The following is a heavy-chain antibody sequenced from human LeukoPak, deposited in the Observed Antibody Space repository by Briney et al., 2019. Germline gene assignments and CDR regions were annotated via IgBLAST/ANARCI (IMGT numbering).Heavy chain of an antibody. Sequence: PSETLSLTCTVSGGSISSSSYYWGWIRQPPGKGLEWIGNIYYSGSTYYNPSLKSRVTISVDTSKNQFSLKLSSVTAADTAVYYCARVDKNYYGSGSYYGKFNDAFDIWGQGTMVTVSS. CDR1: GGSISSSSYY. V-gene: IGHV4-39*07. D-gene: IGHD3-10*01. CDR3: ARVDKNYYGSGSYYGKFNDAFDI. CDR2: IYYSGST. J-gene: IGHJ3*02.